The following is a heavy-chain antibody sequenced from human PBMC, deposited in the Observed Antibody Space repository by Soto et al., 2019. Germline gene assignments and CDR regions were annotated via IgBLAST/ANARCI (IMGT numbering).Heavy chain of an antibody. CDR2: INPSGGST. Sequence: ASVKVSCKASGDTFTSYYMHWVRQAPGQGLEWMGIINPSGGSTSYAQKFQGRVTMTRDTSTSTVYMELSSLRSEDTAVYYCARDPGRGIVDRHIVGPNYYGMDVWGQGTTVTVSS. CDR3: ARDPGRGIVDRHIVGPNYYGMDV. CDR1: GDTFTSYY. D-gene: IGHD2-21*01. V-gene: IGHV1-46*01. J-gene: IGHJ6*02.